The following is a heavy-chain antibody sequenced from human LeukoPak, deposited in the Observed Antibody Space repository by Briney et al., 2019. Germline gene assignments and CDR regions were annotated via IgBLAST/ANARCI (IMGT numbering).Heavy chain of an antibody. Sequence: GGALRLSCVASVVTFSRFWMSWVRQTPGKGVEWGADINQDGSEKYCVGSVKGRFTISRDKAKHSLYLQMNSLRAGDTPVYDCARINGGGYYAPWAQGPLDTVFS. D-gene: IGHD3-22*01. CDR1: VVTFSRFW. CDR3: ARINGGGYYAP. CDR2: INQDGSEK. V-gene: IGHV3-7*01. J-gene: IGHJ5*02.